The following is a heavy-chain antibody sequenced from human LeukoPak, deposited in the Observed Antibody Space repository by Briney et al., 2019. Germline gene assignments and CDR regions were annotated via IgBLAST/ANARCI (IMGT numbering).Heavy chain of an antibody. J-gene: IGHJ4*02. Sequence: ASVKVSCKASGYTFTGYYMHWVRQAPGQGLEWMGWINPNSGGTNYAQKFQGRVTMTRDTSISTAYMELSRLRSDDTAVYYCARGPTGAVAGPYYFDYWGQGTLVTVSS. CDR1: GYTFTGYY. V-gene: IGHV1-2*02. CDR3: ARGPTGAVAGPYYFDY. CDR2: INPNSGGT. D-gene: IGHD6-19*01.